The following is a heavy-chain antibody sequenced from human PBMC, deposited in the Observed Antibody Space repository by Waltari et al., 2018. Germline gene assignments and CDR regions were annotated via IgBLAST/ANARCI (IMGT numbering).Heavy chain of an antibody. CDR3: ARLWDSNVGYLTRPMDV. V-gene: IGHV1-2*06. J-gene: IGHJ6*02. Sequence: QVQLVQSGSEVKKAGASVKVSCKASGYTFIGYYIYWVRQAPGQGLEWVGRINPYTGVTDYAQRFQDRVTVSRDTSISTAYMDMRRLRSDDTAVYFCARLWDSNVGYLTRPMDVWGQGTTVTV. CDR1: GYTFIGYY. D-gene: IGHD3-16*01. CDR2: INPYTGVT.